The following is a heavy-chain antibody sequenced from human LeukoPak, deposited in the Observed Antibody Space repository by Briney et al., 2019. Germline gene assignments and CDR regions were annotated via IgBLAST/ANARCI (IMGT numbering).Heavy chain of an antibody. D-gene: IGHD3-22*01. CDR1: GGSFSSYN. Sequence: SETLSLTCTVSGGSFSSYNWNWIRQPPGGGLEWIGYIYYSGSTNYNPSLQSRVSMSKDTSKNEISLTLRSVTAADTAVYYCAREVGDSGYNDYWGQGTLVTVSS. CDR2: IYYSGST. V-gene: IGHV4-59*13. J-gene: IGHJ4*02. CDR3: AREVGDSGYNDY.